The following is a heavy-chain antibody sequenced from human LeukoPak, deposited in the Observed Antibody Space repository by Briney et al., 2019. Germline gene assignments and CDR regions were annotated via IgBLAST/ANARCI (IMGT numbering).Heavy chain of an antibody. J-gene: IGHJ3*02. CDR3: ARAPQWGDAFDI. D-gene: IGHD1-26*01. CDR2: IYYTGTP. Sequence: IGYIYYTGTPNYNPSLNRRVTISVDTSKNQFSLKLSSVTAADTAVYYCARAPQWGDAFDIWGQGTMVTVSS. V-gene: IGHV4-59*01.